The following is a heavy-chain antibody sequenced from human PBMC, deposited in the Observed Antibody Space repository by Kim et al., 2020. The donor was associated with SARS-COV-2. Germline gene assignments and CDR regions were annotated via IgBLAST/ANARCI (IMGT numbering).Heavy chain of an antibody. CDR3: ARDFRPYCSGGSCAEDY. V-gene: IGHV3-21*01. CDR1: GFTFSSYS. J-gene: IGHJ4*02. CDR2: ISSSSSYI. Sequence: GGSLRLSCAASGFTFSSYSMNWVRQAPGKGLEWVSSISSSSSYIYYADSVKGRFTISRDNAKNSLYLQMNSLRAEDTAVYYCARDFRPYCSGGSCAEDYWGQGTLVTVSS. D-gene: IGHD2-15*01.